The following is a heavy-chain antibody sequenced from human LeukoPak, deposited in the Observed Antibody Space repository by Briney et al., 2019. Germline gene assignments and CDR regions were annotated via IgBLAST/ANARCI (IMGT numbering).Heavy chain of an antibody. Sequence: PGGSLRLSCAASGFTFSSYWMTWVRQAPGKGLEWVANIKQDGNEEYYVDSVKGRFTISRDNAKNSLYLQMNSLRAEDTALYYCARVLRYYYYMDVWGKGTTVTVSS. V-gene: IGHV3-7*03. CDR3: ARVLRYYYYMDV. J-gene: IGHJ6*03. CDR2: IKQDGNEE. CDR1: GFTFSSYW.